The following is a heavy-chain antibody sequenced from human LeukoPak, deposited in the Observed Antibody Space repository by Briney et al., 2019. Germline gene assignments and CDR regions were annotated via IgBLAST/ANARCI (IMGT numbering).Heavy chain of an antibody. CDR2: ISHTGDST. J-gene: IGHJ4*02. D-gene: IGHD1/OR15-1a*01. CDR3: AKYPRTDY. Sequence: PGGSLRLSCAASGFTFSNYWMDWVRQAPGKGLEWVSTISHTGDSTYYAKSVEGRFTISRDNSRNTLHLQMNSLRAEDTALYYCAKYPRTDYWGQGTLVTVSS. V-gene: IGHV3-23*01. CDR1: GFTFSNYW.